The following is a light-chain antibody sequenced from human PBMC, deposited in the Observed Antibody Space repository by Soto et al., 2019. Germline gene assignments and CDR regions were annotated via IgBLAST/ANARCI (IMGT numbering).Light chain of an antibody. CDR3: QQYNNWPIT. V-gene: IGKV3-15*01. CDR2: GAS. CDR1: QDITSN. J-gene: IGKJ5*01. Sequence: EIVMTQSPATLSVSPGERATLSCRASQDITSNLAWYQQKPGQAPRLLMYGASTRATGLPARFSGSGSGTEFTLTISSLQSEDFAVYYCQQYNNWPITFGQGTRLEIK.